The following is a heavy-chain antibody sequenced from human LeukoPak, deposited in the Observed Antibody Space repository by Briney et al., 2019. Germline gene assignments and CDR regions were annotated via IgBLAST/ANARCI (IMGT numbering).Heavy chain of an antibody. CDR1: GFTFSDYY. Sequence: KPGGSLRLSCAASGFTFSDYYMSWIRQAPGKGLEWVSYISSSGSTIYYADSVKGRFTISRDNAKNSLYLQMNSLRAEDTAVYYCAGRPLSGWYVDPWGQGTLVTVSS. CDR3: AGRPLSGWYVDP. V-gene: IGHV3-11*01. CDR2: ISSSGSTI. J-gene: IGHJ5*02. D-gene: IGHD6-19*01.